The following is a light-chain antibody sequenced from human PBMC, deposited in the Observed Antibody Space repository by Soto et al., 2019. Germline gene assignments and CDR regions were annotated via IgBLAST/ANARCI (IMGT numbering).Light chain of an antibody. CDR3: AAWDDSLSGVV. V-gene: IGLV1-47*02. Sequence: QSVLTQPPSASATPGQSVTISCSGSSSNIGSNYVYWYQQLPGTAPKLLIYNSNQRPSGVPDRFSGSRSGTSASLAISGLRSEDESDYYCAAWDDSLSGVVFGGGTQLTVL. J-gene: IGLJ2*01. CDR2: NSN. CDR1: SSNIGSNY.